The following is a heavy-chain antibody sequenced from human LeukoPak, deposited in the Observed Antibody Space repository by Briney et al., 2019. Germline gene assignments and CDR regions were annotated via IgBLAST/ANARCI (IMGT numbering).Heavy chain of an antibody. Sequence: GRSLRLSCAASGFNFDEYAMHWVRQAPGKGLEWVSGTSWTSGSIGYADSVKGRFTISRDNAKNSLYLQMNSLRAEDTALYYCVKVGGGSGWFHYWYFDLWGRGTLVTVSS. CDR1: GFNFDEYA. CDR3: VKVGGGSGWFHYWYFDL. D-gene: IGHD6-19*01. J-gene: IGHJ2*01. V-gene: IGHV3-9*01. CDR2: TSWTSGSI.